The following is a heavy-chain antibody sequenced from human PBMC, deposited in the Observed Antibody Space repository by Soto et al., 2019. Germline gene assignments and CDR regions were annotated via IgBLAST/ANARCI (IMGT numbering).Heavy chain of an antibody. CDR1: GESFSGYY. Sequence: PSETLSLTRAVYGESFSGYYLRWIRQTPGKGLEWIGEINHSGSTNYNPSLKSRVTIAVDTSKNQFSLKLRSVTAADTAVYYCASGHYYGSGSLGMDVWGQGTTVTVSS. CDR2: INHSGST. D-gene: IGHD3-10*01. J-gene: IGHJ6*02. V-gene: IGHV4-34*01. CDR3: ASGHYYGSGSLGMDV.